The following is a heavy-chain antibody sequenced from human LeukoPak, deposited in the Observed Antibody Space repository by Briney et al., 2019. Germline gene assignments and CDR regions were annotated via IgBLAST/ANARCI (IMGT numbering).Heavy chain of an antibody. D-gene: IGHD1-26*01. CDR1: GYSFTSYW. CDR3: ARHEFEMGAPFDP. V-gene: IGHV5-51*01. CDR2: IYPGDSDT. J-gene: IGHJ5*02. Sequence: GESLKISCKGSGYSFTSYWIGWVRQMLGKGLEWMGIIYPGDSDTRYSPSFQGQVTISADKSISTAYLQWSSLKASDTAMYYCARHEFEMGAPFDPWGQGTLVTVSS.